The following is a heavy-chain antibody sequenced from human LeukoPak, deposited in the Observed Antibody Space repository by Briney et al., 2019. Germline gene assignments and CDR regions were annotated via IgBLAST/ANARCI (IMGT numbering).Heavy chain of an antibody. J-gene: IGHJ4*02. Sequence: SSETLSLTCAVYGGSFSGYYWSWIRQPPGKGLEWIGEINHSGSTNYNPSLKSRVTISVDTSKNQFSLKLSSVTAADTAVYYCARYCTNGVCYGLFDYWGQGTLVTVSS. V-gene: IGHV4-34*01. CDR3: ARYCTNGVCYGLFDY. CDR2: INHSGST. D-gene: IGHD2-8*01. CDR1: GGSFSGYY.